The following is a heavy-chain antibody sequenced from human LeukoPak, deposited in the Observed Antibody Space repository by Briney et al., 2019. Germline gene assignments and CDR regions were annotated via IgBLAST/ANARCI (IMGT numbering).Heavy chain of an antibody. CDR2: INHSGST. Sequence: SETLSLTCAVYGGSFSGYYWSWIRQPPGKGLEWIGEINHSGSTNYNPSLKSRVTISVDTSKNQFSLKLSSVTSADTAVYYCARDDYWGQGTLVTVSS. CDR3: ARDDY. CDR1: GGSFSGYY. V-gene: IGHV4-34*01. J-gene: IGHJ4*02.